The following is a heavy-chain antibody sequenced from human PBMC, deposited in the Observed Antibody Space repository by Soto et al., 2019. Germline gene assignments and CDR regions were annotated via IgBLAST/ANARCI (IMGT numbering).Heavy chain of an antibody. CDR2: IRSKANSYAT. J-gene: IGHJ6*02. CDR3: FRENYFSYHGMDV. V-gene: IGHV3-73*01. CDR1: GLSFSGST. Sequence: LSLSFAGSGLSFSGSTIHLVRQASLKGLEWVGRIRSKANSYATAYAAAVKGRFIISRDDSETTAYLQMNSLKIEDTAVYYCFRENYFSYHGMDVWGQGTTVTVSS.